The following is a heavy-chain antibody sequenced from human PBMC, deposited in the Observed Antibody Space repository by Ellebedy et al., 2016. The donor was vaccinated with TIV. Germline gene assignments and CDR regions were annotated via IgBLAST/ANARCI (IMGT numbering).Heavy chain of an antibody. D-gene: IGHD1-26*01. CDR1: GYTFTSYD. J-gene: IGHJ5*01. V-gene: IGHV1-8*01. Sequence: ASVKVSXXTSGYTFTSYDINWVRQATAQGHEWMGWMNPKSCNTGYAQKFQGRVTITRDTSASTVSMELSSLRSEDTAVYYCERPSRTMAATTDWFDFWGQGTPVTVSS. CDR3: ERPSRTMAATTDWFDF. CDR2: MNPKSCNT.